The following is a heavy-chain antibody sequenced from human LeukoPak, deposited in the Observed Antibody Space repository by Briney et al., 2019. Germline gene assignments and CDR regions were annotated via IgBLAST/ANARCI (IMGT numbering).Heavy chain of an antibody. J-gene: IGHJ4*02. D-gene: IGHD6-19*01. CDR1: GFALSDYC. CDR3: AKGLNSGWYGQSFDL. CDR2: LSYDGTNG. V-gene: IGHV3-30*18. Sequence: GGSLTHSCPLPGFALSDYCIHWDRPPAVNMQERVAGLSYDGTNGYYAGSVKGRLTISRDNSKNTLDLQMNSLRAEDTAVYRCAKGLNSGWYGQSFDLWGQGTLVTVYS.